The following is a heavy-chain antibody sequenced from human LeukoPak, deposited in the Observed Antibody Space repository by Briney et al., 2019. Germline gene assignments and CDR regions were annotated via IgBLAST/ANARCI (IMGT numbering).Heavy chain of an antibody. CDR3: AKVQDRPCEPLSERAFDI. J-gene: IGHJ3*02. Sequence: GASVKVSCKASGYTFTNYGIIWVRQAPGQGLEWMGWISAYNANTNYPQKVQGRVTLTTDTSTSTAYMELRSLTSEDTAVYYCAKVQDRPCEPLSERAFDIWGQGTMVTVSS. D-gene: IGHD2-15*01. CDR2: ISAYNANT. CDR1: GYTFTNYG. V-gene: IGHV1-18*01.